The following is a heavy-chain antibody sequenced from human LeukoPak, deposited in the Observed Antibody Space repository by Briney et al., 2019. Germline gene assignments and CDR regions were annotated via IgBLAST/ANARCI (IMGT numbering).Heavy chain of an antibody. J-gene: IGHJ4*02. D-gene: IGHD2-2*01. CDR2: IRYDGSNK. CDR1: GFTFSSYG. V-gene: IGHV3-30*02. CDR3: AKSELVVPAAMQLDY. Sequence: GGSLRLSCAASGFTFSSYGMHWVRQAPGKGLEWVAFIRYDGSNKYYADSVKGRFTISRDNSKNTLYLQMNSLRAEDTAVYYCAKSELVVPAAMQLDYWGQGTLVTVSS.